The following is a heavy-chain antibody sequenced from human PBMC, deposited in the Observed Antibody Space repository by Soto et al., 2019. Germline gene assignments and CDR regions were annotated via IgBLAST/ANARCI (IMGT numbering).Heavy chain of an antibody. V-gene: IGHV1-18*01. CDR1: GYTFTSYG. Sequence: QVQLVQSGAEVKKPGASVKVSCKASGYTFTSYGISWVQQAPGQGLEWMGWISAYNGNTNYAQKLQGRVTMTTDTSTSTAYMELRSLRSDDTAVYYCARLPYCSGGSCYSNYYYYGMDVWGQGTTVTVSS. D-gene: IGHD2-15*01. CDR3: ARLPYCSGGSCYSNYYYYGMDV. CDR2: ISAYNGNT. J-gene: IGHJ6*02.